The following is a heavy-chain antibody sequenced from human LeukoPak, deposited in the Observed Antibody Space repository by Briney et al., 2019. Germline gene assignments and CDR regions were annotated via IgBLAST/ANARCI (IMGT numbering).Heavy chain of an antibody. CDR2: IWSDGSNK. Sequence: PGRSLRLSCAASGFTFSSYGIHWVRQAPGKGLEWVAVIWSDGSNKYSADSVKGRFTISRDNSKNTVYLEMNSLRAEDTAVYYCARVVDGDGYNFIDYWGQGTLVTVSS. V-gene: IGHV3-33*01. D-gene: IGHD5-24*01. J-gene: IGHJ4*02. CDR3: ARVVDGDGYNFIDY. CDR1: GFTFSSYG.